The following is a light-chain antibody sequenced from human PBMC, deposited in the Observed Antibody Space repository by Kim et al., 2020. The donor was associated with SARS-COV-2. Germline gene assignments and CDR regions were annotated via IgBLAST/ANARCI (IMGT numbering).Light chain of an antibody. CDR2: GAF. V-gene: IGKV1-13*02. J-gene: IGKJ2*01. Sequence: IRSLLAWYQQKPGKAPKLLIHGAFILESGVPPRFNGSESGTDFTLTINSLQPEDFATYYCQHLNSYPYTFGQGTKLEI. CDR1: IRSL. CDR3: QHLNSYPYT.